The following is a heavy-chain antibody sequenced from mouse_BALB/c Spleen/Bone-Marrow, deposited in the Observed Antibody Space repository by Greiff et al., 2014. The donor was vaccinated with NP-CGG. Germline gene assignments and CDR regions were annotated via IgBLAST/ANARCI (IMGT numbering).Heavy chain of an antibody. V-gene: IGHV5-12-2*01. Sequence: EVKLEESGGGLVQPGGSLKLSCAASGFTFSGYTMSWVRQTPEKRLVWVAYISNGGGSIYYPDTVKGRFTISRDNDKNTLYLQMSSLKSEDTAMYYCASHYYDSSPFAYWGQGTLVTVSA. CDR2: ISNGGGSI. CDR1: GFTFSGYT. CDR3: ASHYYDSSPFAY. D-gene: IGHD1-1*01. J-gene: IGHJ3*01.